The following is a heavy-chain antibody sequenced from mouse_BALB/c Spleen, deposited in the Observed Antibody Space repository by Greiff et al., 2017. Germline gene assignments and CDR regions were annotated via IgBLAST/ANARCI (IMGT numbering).Heavy chain of an antibody. J-gene: IGHJ2*01. Sequence: VQLQQSGAELARPGASVKLSCKASGYTFTSYWMQWVKQRPGQGLEWIGAIYPGDGDTRYTQKFKGKATLTADKSSSTAYMQLSSLASEDSAVYYCARREVRRGYYFDYWGQGTTLTVSS. CDR2: IYPGDGDT. CDR3: ARREVRRGYYFDY. V-gene: IGHV1-87*01. D-gene: IGHD2-14*01. CDR1: GYTFTSYW.